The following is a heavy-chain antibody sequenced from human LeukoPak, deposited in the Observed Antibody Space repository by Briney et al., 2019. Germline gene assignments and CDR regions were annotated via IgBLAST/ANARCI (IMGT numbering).Heavy chain of an antibody. CDR2: IVVGSGST. CDR1: GFTFTSSA. CDR3: AADGAAAGTDYYYYMDV. V-gene: IGHV1-58*01. D-gene: IGHD6-13*01. Sequence: SVKVSCKASGFTFTSSAVQWVRQARGQRLEWIGWIVVGSGSTNYAQKFQERVTITRDMSTSTAYMELSSLRSEDTAVYYCAADGAAAGTDYYYYMDVWGKGTTVTVSS. J-gene: IGHJ6*03.